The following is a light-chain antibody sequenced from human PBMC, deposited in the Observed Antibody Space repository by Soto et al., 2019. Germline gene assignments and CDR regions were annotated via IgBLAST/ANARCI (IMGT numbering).Light chain of an antibody. CDR2: LNSDGSH. CDR1: SGQSSYA. Sequence: QPVLTQSPSASASLGASVKLTCTLSSGQSSYAIAWHQQQPEKGPRYLMKLNSDGSHSKGDGIPDRFSGSSSGAERYLTIARLQSEDEADYYCQTWGTGIHVFGTGTKLTVL. J-gene: IGLJ1*01. V-gene: IGLV4-69*01. CDR3: QTWGTGIHV.